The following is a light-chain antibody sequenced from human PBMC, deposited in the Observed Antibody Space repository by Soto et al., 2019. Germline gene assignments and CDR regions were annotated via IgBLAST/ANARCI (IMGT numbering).Light chain of an antibody. CDR3: QTWGTGIHVV. Sequence: QSVLTQSPSASASLGASVKLTCTLSSAHSSFAIAWHQQQPEKGPRYLMKLNSDGSHTTGDGIPDRFSGSSSGAERYLTISSLQSEDEADYYCQTWGTGIHVVFGGGTKLTVL. J-gene: IGLJ2*01. CDR2: LNSDGSH. CDR1: SAHSSFA. V-gene: IGLV4-69*01.